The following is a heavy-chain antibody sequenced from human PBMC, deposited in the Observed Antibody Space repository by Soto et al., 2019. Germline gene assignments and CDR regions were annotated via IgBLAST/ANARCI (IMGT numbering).Heavy chain of an antibody. Sequence: SETLSLTCTVSSGSFRTYYWSWIRQPAGKGLEWIGRIYSTGSTLYNPSLKSRITMSVDTSKNQFSLRLSSVTAADTAVYYCAGGAAADYFDYWGQGTVVTVSS. V-gene: IGHV4-4*07. CDR2: IYSTGST. CDR1: SGSFRTYY. D-gene: IGHD6-13*01. CDR3: AGGAAADYFDY. J-gene: IGHJ4*02.